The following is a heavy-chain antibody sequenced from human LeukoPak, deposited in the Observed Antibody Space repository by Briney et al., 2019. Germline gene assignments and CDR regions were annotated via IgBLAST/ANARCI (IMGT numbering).Heavy chain of an antibody. CDR2: ICSSGTP. V-gene: IGHV4-4*07. CDR3: ARDKDGFHVDY. Sequence: SETLSLTCTVSGGSISYYYWSWIRQPAGQGLEWVWRICSSGTPKYNPSLKSRVTMSIDTSKNQFSLMVNSVTAADTAVYYCARDKDGFHVDYWGQGILASVSS. J-gene: IGHJ4*02. CDR1: GGSISYYY. D-gene: IGHD5-24*01.